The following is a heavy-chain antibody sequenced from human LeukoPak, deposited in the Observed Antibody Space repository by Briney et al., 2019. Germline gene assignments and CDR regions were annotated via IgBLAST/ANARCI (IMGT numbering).Heavy chain of an antibody. V-gene: IGHV4-4*07. CDR3: ARSGVLYYYDSSGYYSNDAFDI. CDR2: IYTSGST. Sequence: SETLSLTCTVSGGSISSYYWSWIRQPAGKGLEWIGRIYTSGSTNYNPSLKSRVTMSVDTSKNQFSLKLSSVTAADTAVYYCARSGVLYYYDSSGYYSNDAFDIWGRGTMVTVSS. J-gene: IGHJ3*02. CDR1: GGSISSYY. D-gene: IGHD3-22*01.